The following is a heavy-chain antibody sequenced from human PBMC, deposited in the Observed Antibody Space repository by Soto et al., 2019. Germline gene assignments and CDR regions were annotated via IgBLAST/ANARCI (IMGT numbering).Heavy chain of an antibody. Sequence: VASVKVSCKASGYTFTSYGISWVRQAPGQGLEWMGWISAYNGNTNYAQKLQGRVTMTTDTSTSTAYMELRSLRSDDTAVYYCARQYYYDSSGYYWPAISFDYWGQGTLVTVSS. CDR2: ISAYNGNT. V-gene: IGHV1-18*01. D-gene: IGHD3-22*01. J-gene: IGHJ4*02. CDR3: ARQYYYDSSGYYWPAISFDY. CDR1: GYTFTSYG.